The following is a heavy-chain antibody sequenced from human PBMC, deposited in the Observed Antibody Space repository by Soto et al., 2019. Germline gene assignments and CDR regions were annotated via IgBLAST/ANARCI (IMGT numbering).Heavy chain of an antibody. CDR2: INHSGST. CDR1: GGSFSGYY. CDR3: ARSLDFQH. D-gene: IGHD3-16*01. J-gene: IGHJ1*01. Sequence: SETLSLTCAVYGGSFSGYYWSWIRQPPGKGLEWIGEINHSGSTNYNPSLKSRVTISVDTSKNQFSLKLSSVTAADTAVYYCARSLDFQHWGQGTLVTVSS. V-gene: IGHV4-34*01.